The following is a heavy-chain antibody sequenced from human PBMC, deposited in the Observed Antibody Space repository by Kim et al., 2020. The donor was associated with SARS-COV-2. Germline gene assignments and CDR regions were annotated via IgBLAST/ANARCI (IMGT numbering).Heavy chain of an antibody. D-gene: IGHD5-18*01. CDR1: GFTFSSYS. V-gene: IGHV3-21*01. J-gene: IGHJ4*02. CDR3: ARDFTGYSYGLNDY. Sequence: GGSLRLSCAASGFTFSSYSMNWVRQAPGKGLEWVSSISSSSSYIYYADSVKGRFTISRDNAKNSLYLQMNSLRAEDTAVYYCARDFTGYSYGLNDYWGQGPLVTVSS. CDR2: ISSSSSYI.